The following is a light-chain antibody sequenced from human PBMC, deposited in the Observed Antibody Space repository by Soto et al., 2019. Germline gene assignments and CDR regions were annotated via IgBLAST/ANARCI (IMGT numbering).Light chain of an antibody. J-gene: IGKJ1*01. CDR3: QQYNSYSTT. Sequence: DIPMTQSPSTLSASVGDRVTITCRASQSISSWLAWYQQKPGKAPKLLIYDASSLESGVPSRFSGSGSGTEFTLTISSLQPDDFAPYYCQQYNSYSTTFGQGTKVEIK. V-gene: IGKV1-5*01. CDR1: QSISSW. CDR2: DAS.